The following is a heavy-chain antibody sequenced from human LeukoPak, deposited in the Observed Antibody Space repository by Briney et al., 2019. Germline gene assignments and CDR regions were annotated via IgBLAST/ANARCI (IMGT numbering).Heavy chain of an antibody. J-gene: IGHJ4*02. CDR3: ARDGRSGYDFVY. CDR1: GGSISSGSYY. Sequence: SQTLSLTCTVSGGSISSGSYYWSWIRQPAGKGLEWIGRIYTSGSTNYNPSLKSRVTISVDTSKNQFSLKLSSVTAAGTAVYYCARDGRSGYDFVYWGQGTLVTVSS. D-gene: IGHD5-12*01. CDR2: IYTSGST. V-gene: IGHV4-61*02.